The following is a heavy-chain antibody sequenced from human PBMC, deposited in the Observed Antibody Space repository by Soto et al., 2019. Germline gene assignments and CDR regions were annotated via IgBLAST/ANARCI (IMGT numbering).Heavy chain of an antibody. J-gene: IGHJ3*02. D-gene: IGHD3-3*01. CDR2: ISWNSGSI. CDR3: RTYDFWSGAAFAI. V-gene: IGHV3-9*01. CDR1: GFTFDDYA. Sequence: GGSLRLSCAASGFTFDDYAMHWVRQAPGKGLEWVSGISWNSGSIGYADSVKGRFTISRDNAKNTLYLQMNSLRAEDTAVYYCRTYDFWSGAAFAIWGQGTMVTVS.